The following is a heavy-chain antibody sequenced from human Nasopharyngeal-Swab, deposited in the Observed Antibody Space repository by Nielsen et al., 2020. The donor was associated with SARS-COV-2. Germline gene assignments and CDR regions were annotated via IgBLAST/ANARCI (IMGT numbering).Heavy chain of an antibody. CDR2: IYYSGST. CDR1: GGSISSSSYY. V-gene: IGHV4-39*01. CDR3: ATTPDNYYGSGKRGWFDP. D-gene: IGHD3-10*01. Sequence: GSLRLSCTVSGGSISSSSYYWGWIRQPPGKGLEWIGSIYYSGSTYYNPSLKSRVTISVDTSKNQFSLKLSSVTAADTAVYYCATTPDNYYGSGKRGWFDPWGQGTLVTVSS. J-gene: IGHJ5*02.